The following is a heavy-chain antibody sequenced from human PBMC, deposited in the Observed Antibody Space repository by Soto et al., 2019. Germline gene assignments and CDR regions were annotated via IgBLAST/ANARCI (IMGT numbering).Heavy chain of an antibody. CDR3: ARRGPYYDFWSGQPNAFDI. CDR2: SIPTFGTA. CDR1: GGTFSSYA. V-gene: IGHV1-69*01. J-gene: IGHJ3*02. Sequence: QVQLVQSGAEVKKPGSSVKVSCKASGGTFSSYAISWVRQAPGQGLEWMGGSIPTFGTANYAQKFQGRVTITADESTSTAYMELSSLRSEDTAVYYCARRGPYYDFWSGQPNAFDIWGQGTMVTVSS. D-gene: IGHD3-3*01.